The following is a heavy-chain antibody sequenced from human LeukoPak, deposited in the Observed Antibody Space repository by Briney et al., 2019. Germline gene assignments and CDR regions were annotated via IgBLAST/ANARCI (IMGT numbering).Heavy chain of an antibody. J-gene: IGHJ6*02. V-gene: IGHV1-18*01. Sequence: ASVKVSCTASGYTFTSYGISWVRQAPGQGLEWMGWISAYNGNTNYAQKFQGRVTITADKSTSTAYMELSSLRSEDTAVYYCARVMGGFGMDVWGQGTTVTVSS. CDR3: ARVMGGFGMDV. CDR2: ISAYNGNT. CDR1: GYTFTSYG. D-gene: IGHD1-26*01.